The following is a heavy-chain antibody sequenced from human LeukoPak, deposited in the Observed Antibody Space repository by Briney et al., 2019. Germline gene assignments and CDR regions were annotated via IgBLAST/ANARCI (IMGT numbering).Heavy chain of an antibody. J-gene: IGHJ4*02. V-gene: IGHV3-64*01. CDR2: ISNDGGST. CDR1: GFTFSSYA. Sequence: PGXSLRXSCAASGFTFSSYAMHWVRQAPGKGLEYVSGISNDGGSTYYANSVKGRFTISRENSKNTLYLQMGSLRVEDMAVYYCARDYNGTWPKAIDYWGQGTLVSVSS. CDR3: ARDYNGTWPKAIDY. D-gene: IGHD2-8*01.